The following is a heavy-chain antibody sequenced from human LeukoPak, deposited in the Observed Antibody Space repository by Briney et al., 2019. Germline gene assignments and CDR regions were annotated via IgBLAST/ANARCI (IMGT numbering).Heavy chain of an antibody. CDR1: GYTFTSYY. D-gene: IGHD5-18*01. Sequence: ASVKVSCKASGYTFTSYYMHWVRQAPGQGLEWMGIINPSGGSTSYAQKFQGRVTMTRDMSTRTVYMELSSLRSEDTAVYYCARASYVDTAMVFGWFDPWGQGTLVTVSS. CDR3: ARASYVDTAMVFGWFDP. J-gene: IGHJ5*02. V-gene: IGHV1-46*01. CDR2: INPSGGST.